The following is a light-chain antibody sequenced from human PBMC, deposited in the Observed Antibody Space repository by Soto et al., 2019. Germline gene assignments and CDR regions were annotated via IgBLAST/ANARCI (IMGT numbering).Light chain of an antibody. Sequence: SYELTQPPSVSVSPGQTASITCSGDKLGDKYACWYQQKPGQSPVLVIYQDSKRPSGIPERFSGSNSGNTVTLTLSGTQAMDEADYYCQAWDSSTAVFGGGTQRTVL. CDR2: QDS. J-gene: IGLJ2*01. CDR1: KLGDKY. V-gene: IGLV3-1*01. CDR3: QAWDSSTAV.